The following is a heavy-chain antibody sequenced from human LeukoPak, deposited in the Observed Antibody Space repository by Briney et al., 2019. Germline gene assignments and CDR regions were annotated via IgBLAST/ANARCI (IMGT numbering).Heavy chain of an antibody. D-gene: IGHD1-26*01. V-gene: IGHV4-38-2*02. Sequence: PSETLSLTCTVSGYSITTNYYWAWIRQSPGTGLEWIGSVYHNGETYYNPSLKSRVIISVDTSKDEFSLRLTSVNAADTAVYYCVTPRSWELSDMAVWGKGTTVIVSS. CDR3: VTPRSWELSDMAV. CDR2: VYHNGET. CDR1: GYSITTNYY. J-gene: IGHJ6*03.